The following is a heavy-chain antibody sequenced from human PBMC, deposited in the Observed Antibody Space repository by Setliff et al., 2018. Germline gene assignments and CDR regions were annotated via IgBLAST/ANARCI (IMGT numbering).Heavy chain of an antibody. CDR3: ASPPIRQYNYYMDV. CDR1: GFNFSNYE. V-gene: IGHV3-48*03. Sequence: GGSLRLSCSGSGFNFSNYEINWVRQAPGKGLEWISYISSIGRLIHYADSVKGRITVFRGNAGNSVHLQMNNLRVDDAAIYYCASPPIRQYNYYMDVWGKGTTVTVSS. J-gene: IGHJ6*04. D-gene: IGHD1-20*01. CDR2: ISSIGRLI.